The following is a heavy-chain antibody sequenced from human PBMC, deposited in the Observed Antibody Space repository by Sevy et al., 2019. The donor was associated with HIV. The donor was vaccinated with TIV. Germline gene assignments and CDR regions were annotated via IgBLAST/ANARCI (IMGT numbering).Heavy chain of an antibody. J-gene: IGHJ4*02. V-gene: IGHV3-30*02. D-gene: IGHD6-13*01. CDR1: GFTFSYYG. CDR2: ISYDAINK. Sequence: GGSLILSCAASGFTFSYYGMHWVRQAPGKGLEWVTFISYDAINKYYADSVKGRFTISRDNSKNTLYLQMNSLRPEDTALYYCAKNTAAVGTGGFDYWGQGTLVTVSS. CDR3: AKNTAAVGTGGFDY.